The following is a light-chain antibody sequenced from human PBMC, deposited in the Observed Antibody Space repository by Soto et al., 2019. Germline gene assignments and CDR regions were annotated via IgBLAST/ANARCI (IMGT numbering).Light chain of an antibody. J-gene: IGKJ5*01. CDR2: DAS. V-gene: IGKV1-16*01. CDR1: QDISDV. CDR3: QQYDSYPIT. Sequence: DIQMTQSPNALSASVGDRVTITCQASQDISDVLNWYQQQPGKAPKSLIFDASSLQSGVPSRFSGSGSGKDFTLTISSLQPEDFATYYCQQYDSYPITFGQGTRLEIK.